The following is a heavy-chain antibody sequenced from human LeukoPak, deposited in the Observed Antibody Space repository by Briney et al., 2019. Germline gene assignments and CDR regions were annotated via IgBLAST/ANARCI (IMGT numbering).Heavy chain of an antibody. Sequence: SETLSLTCTVSGGSISSYYWSWIRQPPGKGLEWIGYIYYSGSTNYNLSLKSRVTISVDTSKNQFSLKLSSVTAADTAVYYCATSLYYDFWRGAFDIWGQGTMVTVSS. CDR3: ATSLYYDFWRGAFDI. CDR2: IYYSGST. CDR1: GGSISSYY. V-gene: IGHV4-59*01. J-gene: IGHJ3*02. D-gene: IGHD3-3*01.